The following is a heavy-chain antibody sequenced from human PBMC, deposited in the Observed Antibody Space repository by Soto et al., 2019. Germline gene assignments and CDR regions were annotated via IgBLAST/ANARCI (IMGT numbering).Heavy chain of an antibody. Sequence: SETLSLTCTVSGDSISNSNYYWSWIRQHPGKGLEWIGYIYHSGSTYYNPSLESRLTISVDTSKNQFSLKLRSVTAAGTAVYYCARDRYYYDSEGYYYFFDYWGRGTLVTVSS. J-gene: IGHJ4*02. CDR3: ARDRYYYDSEGYYYFFDY. CDR2: IYHSGST. D-gene: IGHD3-22*01. CDR1: GDSISNSNYY. V-gene: IGHV4-31*03.